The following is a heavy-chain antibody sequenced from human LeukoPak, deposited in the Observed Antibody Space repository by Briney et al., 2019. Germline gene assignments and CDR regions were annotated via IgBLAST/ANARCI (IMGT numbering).Heavy chain of an antibody. J-gene: IGHJ6*02. Sequence: GGSLRLSCAASGFTFSSYSMNWVRQAPGKGLEWVSSISSSSSYIYYADSVKGRFTISRDNAKNSLYLQMNSLRAEDTAVYYCAREGTMVRGDYGMDVWGQGTTVTVSS. CDR1: GFTFSSYS. CDR2: ISSSSSYI. V-gene: IGHV3-21*04. CDR3: AREGTMVRGDYGMDV. D-gene: IGHD3-10*01.